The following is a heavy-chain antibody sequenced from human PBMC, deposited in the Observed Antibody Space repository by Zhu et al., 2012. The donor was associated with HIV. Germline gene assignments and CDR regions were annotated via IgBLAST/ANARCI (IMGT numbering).Heavy chain of an antibody. Sequence: QVQLQESGPGLVKPSETLSLTCIVSGGSISTTTYYWAWIRQSPGKGLEWIGDIHYSGTTSYSPSLKNRLTIARDTSKNQFSLILRSVSAADTAVYYCARRNYDFRIRWFDPWGREPWSPSRQ. CDR3: ARRNYDFRIRWFDP. CDR2: IHYSGTT. D-gene: IGHD3-3*01. J-gene: IGHJ5*02. CDR1: GGSISTTTYY. V-gene: IGHV4-39*01.